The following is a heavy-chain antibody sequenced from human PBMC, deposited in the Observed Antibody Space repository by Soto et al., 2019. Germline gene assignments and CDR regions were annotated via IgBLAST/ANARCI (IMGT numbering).Heavy chain of an antibody. Sequence: ASVKVSCKASGYSFSGYYMHWVRQAPGQGLGWMGWITPNSGDKNYAQKFLGGVTMTRGTSINTAYMELSRLRSDDTAVYYCATGGAAGGFFDYWGQGTLV. J-gene: IGHJ4*02. D-gene: IGHD3-10*01. V-gene: IGHV1-2*02. CDR3: ATGGAAGGFFDY. CDR1: GYSFSGYY. CDR2: ITPNSGDK.